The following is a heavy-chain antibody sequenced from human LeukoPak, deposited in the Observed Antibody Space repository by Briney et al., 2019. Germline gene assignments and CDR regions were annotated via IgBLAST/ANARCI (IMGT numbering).Heavy chain of an antibody. J-gene: IGHJ3*02. CDR3: ARASSYDAFDI. CDR2: IGTAGDT. CDR1: GFTFSGYD. Sequence: GGSLRLSCAASGFTFSGYDMHWVRHATGKGLEWVSAIGTAGDTYYPGSVKGRFTISRENAKNSLYLQMNSLRAGDTAVYYCARASSYDAFDIWGQGTMVTVSS. D-gene: IGHD3-16*02. V-gene: IGHV3-13*01.